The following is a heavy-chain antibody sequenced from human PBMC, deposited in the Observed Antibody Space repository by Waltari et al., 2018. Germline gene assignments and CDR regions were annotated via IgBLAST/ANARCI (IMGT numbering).Heavy chain of an antibody. D-gene: IGHD1-26*01. Sequence: QLQLQESGPGLVKPSETLSLNCSVPGGSIATSSYYWGWIRQPPGKGLEWIGSIHYSGSTYYNPSLKSRVTISVDTSKNQFSLRLTSVTAADTAVYYCARHVGEATTFDYWGQGTLVTVSS. V-gene: IGHV4-39*01. J-gene: IGHJ4*02. CDR3: ARHVGEATTFDY. CDR2: IHYSGST. CDR1: GGSIATSSYY.